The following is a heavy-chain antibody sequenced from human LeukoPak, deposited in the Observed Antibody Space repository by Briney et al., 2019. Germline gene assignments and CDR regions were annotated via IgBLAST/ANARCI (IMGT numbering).Heavy chain of an antibody. CDR2: INDSGGST. V-gene: IGHV3-23*01. CDR3: AKDLKPYSSSWYLRESLDN. D-gene: IGHD6-13*01. J-gene: IGHJ4*02. CDR1: GFIFSNYW. Sequence: GGSLRLSCAASGFIFSNYWMSWVRQAPGKGLEWVSFINDSGGSTYYADSVKGRFTISRDNSKNTLYLQMNSLRAEDTAVYYCAKDLKPYSSSWYLRESLDNWGQGTLVTVPS.